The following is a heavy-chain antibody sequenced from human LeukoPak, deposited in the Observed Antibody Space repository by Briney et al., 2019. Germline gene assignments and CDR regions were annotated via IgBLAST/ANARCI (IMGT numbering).Heavy chain of an antibody. Sequence: PGGSLRLSCAASGFTFSSYAMHWVRQAPGTGLEYVSAISSNGSSTYYANSVKGRFTISRDNSKNTLYPQMGSLRAEDMAVYYCARAHYYDSSGYYDYWGQGTLVTVSS. CDR2: ISSNGSST. CDR3: ARAHYYDSSGYYDY. V-gene: IGHV3-64*01. J-gene: IGHJ4*02. CDR1: GFTFSSYA. D-gene: IGHD3-22*01.